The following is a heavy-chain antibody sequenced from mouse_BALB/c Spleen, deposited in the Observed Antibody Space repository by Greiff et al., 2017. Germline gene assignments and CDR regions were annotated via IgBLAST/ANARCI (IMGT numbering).Heavy chain of an antibody. D-gene: IGHD2-1*01. CDR1: GFTFSSYG. CDR3: ARRDGNYYFDY. CDR2: ISSGGSYT. Sequence: EVKLVESGGDLVKPGGSLKLSCAASGFTFSSYGMSWVRQTPDKRLEWVATISSGGSYTYYPDSVKGRFTISRDNAKNTLYLQMSSLKSEDTAMYYCARRDGNYYFDYWGQGTTLTVSS. V-gene: IGHV5-6*02. J-gene: IGHJ2*01.